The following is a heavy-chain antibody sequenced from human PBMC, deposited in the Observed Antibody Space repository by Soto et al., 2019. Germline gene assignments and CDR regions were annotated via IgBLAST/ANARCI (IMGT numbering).Heavy chain of an antibody. V-gene: IGHV3-30-3*01. Sequence: GGSLRLSCAASGFTFSSYAMHWVRQAPGKGLEWVAVISYDGSNKYYADSVKGRFTISRDNSKNTLYLQMNSLRAEDTAVYYCARRSGAAAGTFDYWGQGTLVTVSS. J-gene: IGHJ4*02. D-gene: IGHD6-13*01. CDR3: ARRSGAAAGTFDY. CDR1: GFTFSSYA. CDR2: ISYDGSNK.